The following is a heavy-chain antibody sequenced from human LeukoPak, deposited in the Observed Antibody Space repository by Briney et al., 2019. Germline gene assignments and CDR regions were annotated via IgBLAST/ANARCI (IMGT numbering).Heavy chain of an antibody. V-gene: IGHV3-23*01. D-gene: IGHD7-27*01. Sequence: GGSLRLSCAASGFPFSTYGMSWVRQAPGKGLEWVSALSGSGDKTFYIDSVKGRFTVSRGNSKNTLYLQLNSLRAEDTAVYYCAKDLHWGLDYWGQGALVTVSS. CDR3: AKDLHWGLDY. CDR2: LSGSGDKT. J-gene: IGHJ4*02. CDR1: GFPFSTYG.